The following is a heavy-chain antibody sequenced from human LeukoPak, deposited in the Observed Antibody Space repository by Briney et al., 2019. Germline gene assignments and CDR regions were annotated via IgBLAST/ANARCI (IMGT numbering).Heavy chain of an antibody. CDR3: ARGHLYRVTRL. J-gene: IGHJ4*02. CDR1: GGSFSGYY. D-gene: IGHD2-2*01. Sequence: SETLSLTRADYGGSFSGYYWSWIRQPPGKGLEWIGEINHSGSTNYNPSLKSRVTIPVDTSKTQCSLKLSSVTAADTAVYYCARGHLYRVTRLWGQGTPVTVSS. V-gene: IGHV4-34*01. CDR2: INHSGST.